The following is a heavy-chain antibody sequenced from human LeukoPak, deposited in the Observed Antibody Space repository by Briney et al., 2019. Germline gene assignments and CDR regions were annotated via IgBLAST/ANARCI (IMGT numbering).Heavy chain of an antibody. V-gene: IGHV1-8*01. CDR3: ARGWEVDRDGAFDV. J-gene: IGHJ3*01. Sequence: ASVKVSCKASGYTFTSLDMNWVRQATGQGLEWMGWMNPNSGNTGYAQKFQGRVTMTRDTSVDTAYMELNSLISEDTAMYYCARGWEVDRDGAFDVWGQGTMVTVSP. CDR1: GYTFTSLD. D-gene: IGHD1-26*01. CDR2: MNPNSGNT.